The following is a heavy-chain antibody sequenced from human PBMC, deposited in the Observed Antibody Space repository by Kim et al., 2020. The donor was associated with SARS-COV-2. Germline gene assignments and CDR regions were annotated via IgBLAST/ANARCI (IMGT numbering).Heavy chain of an antibody. CDR1: GGSISSYY. V-gene: IGHV4-59*13. CDR3: ARRVIAAAGSGAFDI. Sequence: SETLSLTCTVSGGSISSYYWSWIRQPPGKGLEWIGYIYYSGSTNYNPSLKSRVTISVDTSKNQFSLKLSSVTAADTAVYYCARRVIAAAGSGAFDIWGQGTMVTVSS. CDR2: IYYSGST. J-gene: IGHJ3*02. D-gene: IGHD6-13*01.